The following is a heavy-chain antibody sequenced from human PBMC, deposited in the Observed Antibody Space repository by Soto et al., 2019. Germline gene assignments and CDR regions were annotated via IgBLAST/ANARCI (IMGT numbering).Heavy chain of an antibody. CDR3: ARELSPYSSSFSFPMDV. D-gene: IGHD6-13*01. CDR2: INPSGGST. J-gene: IGHJ6*02. CDR1: GYTFTRYY. Sequence: ASVKVSCKASGYTFTRYYMHWVRQAPGQGLEWMGIINPSGGSTSYAQKFPGRVTMTRDTSTSTVYMELSSLRSEDTAVYYCARELSPYSSSFSFPMDVWGQGTTVTVSS. V-gene: IGHV1-46*01.